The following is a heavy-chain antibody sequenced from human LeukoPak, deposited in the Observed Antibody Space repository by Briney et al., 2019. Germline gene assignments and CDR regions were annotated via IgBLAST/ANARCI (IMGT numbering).Heavy chain of an antibody. CDR3: ATADCSSTSCHLDY. D-gene: IGHD2-2*01. Sequence: ASVKVSCKVSGYTFTDYYMHWVQQAPGKGLEWMGLVDPEDGETIYAEKFQGRVTITADTSTDTAYMELSSLRSEDTAVYYCATADCSSTSCHLDYWGQGTLVTVSS. CDR1: GYTFTDYY. CDR2: VDPEDGET. V-gene: IGHV1-69-2*01. J-gene: IGHJ4*02.